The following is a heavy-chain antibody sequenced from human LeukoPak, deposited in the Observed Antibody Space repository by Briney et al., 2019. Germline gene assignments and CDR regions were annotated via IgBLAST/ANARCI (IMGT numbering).Heavy chain of an antibody. V-gene: IGHV1-18*01. D-gene: IGHD3-22*01. Sequence: GASVTVSCTASGYTFTSYGISWVRQAPGQGLEWMGWISAYNGNTNYAQKLQGRVTMTTDTSTSTAYMELRSLRSDDTAVYYCARVVSGYPFDYWGQGTLVTVSS. CDR2: ISAYNGNT. CDR3: ARVVSGYPFDY. CDR1: GYTFTSYG. J-gene: IGHJ4*02.